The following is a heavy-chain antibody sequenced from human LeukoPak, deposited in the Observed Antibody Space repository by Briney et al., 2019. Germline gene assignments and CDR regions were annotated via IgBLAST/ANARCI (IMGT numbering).Heavy chain of an antibody. V-gene: IGHV3-23*01. J-gene: IGHJ4*02. Sequence: GSLRLSCAASGFTFSSYAMRWVRQAPGKGLEWVSAISGSGGSTYYADPVKGRFTISRDNSKNPLSLQMNSLRAEDTAVYYCAKTFKVWSYGYYFDYWGQGTLVTVSS. D-gene: IGHD5-18*01. CDR3: AKTFKVWSYGYYFDY. CDR1: GFTFSSYA. CDR2: ISGSGGST.